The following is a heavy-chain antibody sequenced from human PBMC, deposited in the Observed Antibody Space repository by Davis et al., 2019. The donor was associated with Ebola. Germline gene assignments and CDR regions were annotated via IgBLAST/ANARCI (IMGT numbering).Heavy chain of an antibody. D-gene: IGHD4-17*01. CDR2: INSDGSST. CDR1: GFTFSSYW. CDR3: ARVATTVTIRIDY. V-gene: IGHV3-74*01. Sequence: PGGSLRLSCAASGFTFSSYWMHWVRQAPGKGLVWVSRINSDGSSTSYADSVKGRFTISRDNSKNTLYLQMNSLRDEDTAVYYCARVATTVTIRIDYWGQGTLVTVSS. J-gene: IGHJ4*02.